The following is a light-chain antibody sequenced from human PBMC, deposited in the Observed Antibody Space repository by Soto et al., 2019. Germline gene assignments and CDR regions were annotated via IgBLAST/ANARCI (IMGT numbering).Light chain of an antibody. V-gene: IGKV3-20*01. CDR3: HQYGSSPRT. J-gene: IGKJ1*01. CDR2: GAS. CDR1: QSVSSSY. Sequence: EIVLTKSPGTLSLSPGDRATLSCRASQSVSSSYLAWYQQKPGQAPRLLIYGASSRATGIPDRFSGSGSGTDFTLTISRLEPEDFAVYYCHQYGSSPRTFGQGTKVDIK.